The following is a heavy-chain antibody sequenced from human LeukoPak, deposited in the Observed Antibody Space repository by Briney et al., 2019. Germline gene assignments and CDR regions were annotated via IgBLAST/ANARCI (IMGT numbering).Heavy chain of an antibody. V-gene: IGHV4-59*01. Sequence: SETLSLTCTVSGGSISSYYWNWIRQPPGKGLEWIGYIYYSGSTNYNPSLKSRVTISVDTSKNQFSLKLSSVTAADTAVYYCASSYCSGGSCYLWPYYYYGMDVWGQGTTVTVSS. CDR2: IYYSGST. J-gene: IGHJ6*02. CDR1: GGSISSYY. CDR3: ASSYCSGGSCYLWPYYYYGMDV. D-gene: IGHD2-15*01.